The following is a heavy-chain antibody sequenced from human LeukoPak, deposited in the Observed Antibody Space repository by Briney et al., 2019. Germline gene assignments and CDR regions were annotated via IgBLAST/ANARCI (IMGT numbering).Heavy chain of an antibody. CDR3: ARLASSGWDDY. V-gene: IGHV4-59*08. D-gene: IGHD6-19*01. J-gene: IGHJ4*02. Sequence: SETLSLTCTVSGGSISSYYWSWIRQPPGKGLEWIGYIYYSGSTNYNPSLKSRVTISVDTSKNQFSLKLSSVTAADTAVYYCARLASSGWDDYWGQGTLVTVSS. CDR1: GGSISSYY. CDR2: IYYSGST.